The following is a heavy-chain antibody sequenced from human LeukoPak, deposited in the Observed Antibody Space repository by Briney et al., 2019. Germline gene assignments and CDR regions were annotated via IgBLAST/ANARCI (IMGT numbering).Heavy chain of an antibody. V-gene: IGHV3-23*01. CDR1: GFAFSSNV. Sequence: GGSLTLSCAASGFAFSSNVMGWVRQAPGKGLEWVSTISGSGTGTYYADSVKGRFTISRDNSKNTLYLQMNSLRAEDTAIYYCAKDLSGSDWGQGTLVTVSS. D-gene: IGHD1-26*01. CDR3: AKDLSGSD. J-gene: IGHJ4*02. CDR2: ISGSGTGT.